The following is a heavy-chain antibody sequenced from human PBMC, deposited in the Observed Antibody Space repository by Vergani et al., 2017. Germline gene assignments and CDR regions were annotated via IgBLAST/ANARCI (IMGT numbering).Heavy chain of an antibody. CDR1: GFTVSSNY. V-gene: IGHV3-53*01. CDR3: ARSHCSGGSCYPFDY. D-gene: IGHD2-15*01. CDR2: IYSGGRT. Sequence: EVQLVESGGGLIQPGGSLRLSCAASGFTVSSNYMSWVRQAPGKGLEWVSVIYSGGRTYYADSVKGRFTISRDNSKNTLYLQMNSLRAEDTAVYYCARSHCSGGSCYPFDYWGQGTLVTVSS. J-gene: IGHJ4*02.